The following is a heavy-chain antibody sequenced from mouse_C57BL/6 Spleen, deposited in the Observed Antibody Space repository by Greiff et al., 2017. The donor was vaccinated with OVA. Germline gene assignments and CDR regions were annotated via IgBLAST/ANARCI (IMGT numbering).Heavy chain of an antibody. CDR2: IDPETGGT. CDR1: GYTFTDYE. Sequence: VQLQQSGAELVRPGASVTLSCKASGYTFTDYEMHWVKQTPVHGLEWIGAIDPETGGTAYNQKFKGKAILTADKSSSTAYMELRSLTSEDSAVYYGTRVYYGNYYAMDYWGQGTSVTVSS. J-gene: IGHJ4*01. V-gene: IGHV1-15*01. D-gene: IGHD2-1*01. CDR3: TRVYYGNYYAMDY.